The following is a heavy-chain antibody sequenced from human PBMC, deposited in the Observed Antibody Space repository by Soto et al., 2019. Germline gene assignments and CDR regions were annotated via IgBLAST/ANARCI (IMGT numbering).Heavy chain of an antibody. CDR2: SCFDGTQQ. Sequence: SLRPSCTACWFSLSSYDMHWVRQAPGKGLGWLAVSCFDGTQQFYGESVKGRFTVSRDNSNNTLYLEMNSLRTEDTSVYYCAKQLRGSGWYPLDSWGQGTQVTVSS. V-gene: IGHV3-30*18. CDR1: WFSLSSYD. D-gene: IGHD6-19*01. CDR3: AKQLRGSGWYPLDS. J-gene: IGHJ4*02.